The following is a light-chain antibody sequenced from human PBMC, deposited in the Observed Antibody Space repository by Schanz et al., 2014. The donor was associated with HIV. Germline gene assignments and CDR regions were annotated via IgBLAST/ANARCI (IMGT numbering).Light chain of an antibody. CDR3: AAWDDSLPRRV. V-gene: IGLV2-11*01. J-gene: IGLJ3*02. CDR2: DVS. CDR1: TSEVGGYNY. Sequence: QSALTQQRKGTGAPGQSVAISRTGTTSEVGGYNYVSWFQQHPGKAPKLVIYDVSERPSGVPDRFSGSKSANTASLTISGLRAEDEADYYCAAWDDSLPRRVFGGGTLLTVL.